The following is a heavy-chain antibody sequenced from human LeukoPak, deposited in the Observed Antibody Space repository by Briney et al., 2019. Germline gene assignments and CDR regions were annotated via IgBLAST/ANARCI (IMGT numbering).Heavy chain of an antibody. V-gene: IGHV3-23*01. CDR1: GFIFSNYA. CDR3: AKWGDYDVLTGYYVSDF. J-gene: IGHJ4*02. CDR2: ISGRSGST. Sequence: GGSLRLSCAASGFIFSNYAMYWVRQAPEKGLEWVSAISGRSGSTYYADSVKGRFTISRDSSKNTLYLQMNSLRADDTAVYYCAKWGDYDVLTGYYVSDFWGQGTLVTVSS. D-gene: IGHD3-9*01.